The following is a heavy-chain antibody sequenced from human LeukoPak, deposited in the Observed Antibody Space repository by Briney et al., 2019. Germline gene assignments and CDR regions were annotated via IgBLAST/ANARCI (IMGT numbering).Heavy chain of an antibody. V-gene: IGHV4-34*01. J-gene: IGHJ4*02. CDR1: GGSFSGYY. D-gene: IGHD4-17*01. CDR2: INHSGST. CDR3: ARGVMTTVTTPTPSDY. Sequence: PSETLSLTCAVYGGSFSGYYWSWIRQPPGKGLEWIGEINHSGSTNYNPPLKSRVTISVDTSKNQFSLKLSSVTAADTAVYYCARGVMTTVTTPTPSDYWGQGTLVTVSS.